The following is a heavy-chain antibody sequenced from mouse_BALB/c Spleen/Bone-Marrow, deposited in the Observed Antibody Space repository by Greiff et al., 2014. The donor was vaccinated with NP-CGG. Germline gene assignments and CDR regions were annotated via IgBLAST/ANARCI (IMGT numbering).Heavy chain of an antibody. CDR1: GYSITSGYS. V-gene: IGHV3-1*02. D-gene: IGHD2-10*01. Sequence: VQLKESGPDLVKPSQSLSLTCTVSGYSITSGYSWYWIRQFPGNKLEWMGYIHYSGSTNYNPSLKSRISITRDTSKNQFFLQLNSVTTEDTATYYCARSAYYGSMDYWGQGTSVTVSS. CDR2: IHYSGST. J-gene: IGHJ4*01. CDR3: ARSAYYGSMDY.